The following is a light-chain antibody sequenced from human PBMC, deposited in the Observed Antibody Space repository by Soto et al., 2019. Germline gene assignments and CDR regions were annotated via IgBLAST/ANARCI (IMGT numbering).Light chain of an antibody. CDR3: QQYHNLPPQYT. J-gene: IGKJ2*01. V-gene: IGKV3-15*01. Sequence: EIVMTQSPAILSVSPGERATLSCRASQTVASNLAWYQQKPGQAPRLLIHGASTWATGVSARFSGSGSGTEFTLTISSLQSEDFAVYYCQQYHNLPPQYTFGQGTKLQIK. CDR2: GAS. CDR1: QTVASN.